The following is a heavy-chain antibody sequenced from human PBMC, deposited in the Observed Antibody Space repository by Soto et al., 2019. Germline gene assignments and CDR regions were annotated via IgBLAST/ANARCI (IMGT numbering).Heavy chain of an antibody. CDR2: ISYDGSDT. J-gene: IGHJ4*02. CDR3: AKDLGYGTFGFDY. Sequence: QPGGSLRLSCAASEFNFRGYAMHWVRQAPGKGLDWVALISYDGSDTYYIDSVKGRFTISRDNSNSTLYLQMNDLRVEDTAVYYCAKDLGYGTFGFDYWGQGTLVTVSS. V-gene: IGHV3-30*18. D-gene: IGHD3-16*01. CDR1: EFNFRGYA.